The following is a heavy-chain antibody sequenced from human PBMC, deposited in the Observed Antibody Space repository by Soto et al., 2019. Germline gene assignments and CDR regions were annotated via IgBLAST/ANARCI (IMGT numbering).Heavy chain of an antibody. J-gene: IGHJ4*02. Sequence: GGSLRLSCSASGFAFSSYAMHWVRQTPGKGLEYVSAISPQGGSTYYADSVKGRFTISRDDSKNTVYLQMSSLRPDDTAVYYCVKMMTARGGFDFWGQGTLVTVSS. D-gene: IGHD2-21*02. CDR1: GFAFSSYA. V-gene: IGHV3-64D*06. CDR3: VKMMTARGGFDF. CDR2: ISPQGGST.